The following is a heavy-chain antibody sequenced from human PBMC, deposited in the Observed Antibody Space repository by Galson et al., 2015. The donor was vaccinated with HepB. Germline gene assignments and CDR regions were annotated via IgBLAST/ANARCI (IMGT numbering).Heavy chain of an antibody. CDR3: ARVNSLGYDFWSGYLTPPPPGDY. D-gene: IGHD3-3*01. J-gene: IGHJ4*02. CDR1: GFTFSSYA. V-gene: IGHV3-30-3*01. Sequence: SLRLSCAASGFTFSSYAMHWVRQAPGKGLEWVAVISYDGSNKYHADSVKGRFTISRDNSKNTLYLQMNSLRAEDTAVYYCARVNSLGYDFWSGYLTPPPPGDYWGQGTLVTVSS. CDR2: ISYDGSNK.